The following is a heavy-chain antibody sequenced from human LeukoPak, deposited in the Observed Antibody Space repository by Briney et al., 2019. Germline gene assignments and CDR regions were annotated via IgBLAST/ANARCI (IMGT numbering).Heavy chain of an antibody. Sequence: GGSLRLSCAASGFTFSSHWMHWVRQAPGKGLVWVSRLNGDGSSTSYADSVKGRFTISRDNAKNTLYLQMNSLRAEDTAVYYCARDSHSSGDYWGQGTLVTVSS. J-gene: IGHJ4*02. V-gene: IGHV3-74*01. CDR2: LNGDGSST. D-gene: IGHD6-19*01. CDR1: GFTFSSHW. CDR3: ARDSHSSGDY.